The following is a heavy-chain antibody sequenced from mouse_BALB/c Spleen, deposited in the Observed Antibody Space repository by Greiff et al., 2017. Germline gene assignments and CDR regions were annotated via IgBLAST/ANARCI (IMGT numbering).Heavy chain of an antibody. Sequence: QVHVKQSGAELVRPGSSVKISCKASGYAFSSYWMNWVKQRPGQGLEWIGQIYPGDGDTNYNGKFKGKATLTADKSSSTAYMQLSSLTSEDSAVYFCAREGFHGAMDYWGQGTSVTVSS. CDR2: IYPGDGDT. V-gene: IGHV1-80*01. J-gene: IGHJ4*01. CDR3: AREGFHGAMDY. CDR1: GYAFSSYW.